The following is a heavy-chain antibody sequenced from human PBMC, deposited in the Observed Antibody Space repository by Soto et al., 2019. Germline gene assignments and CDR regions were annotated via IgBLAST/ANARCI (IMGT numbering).Heavy chain of an antibody. J-gene: IGHJ6*02. CDR3: ARIRRPVPAARGLGRYYYGMDV. V-gene: IGHV2-70*01. CDR2: IDWDDDK. Sequence: SGPTLVNPTQTLTLTCTFSGFSLSTSGMCVSWIRQPPGKALEWLALIDWDDDKYYSTSLKTRLTISKDTSKNQVVLTMTNMDPVDTATYYCARIRRPVPAARGLGRYYYGMDVWGQGTTVTVSS. D-gene: IGHD2-2*01. CDR1: GFSLSTSGMC.